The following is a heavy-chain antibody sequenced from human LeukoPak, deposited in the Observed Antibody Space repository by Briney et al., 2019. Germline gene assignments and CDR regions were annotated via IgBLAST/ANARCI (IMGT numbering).Heavy chain of an antibody. Sequence: PGRSLRLSCAASGFTFSSYAMHWVRQAPGKGLEWVAVISYDGSNKYYADSVKGRFTISRDNSKNTLYLQMNSLRAEDTAVYYCASMGDSSGWAPFDYWGQGTLVTVSS. V-gene: IGHV3-30-3*01. D-gene: IGHD6-19*01. CDR2: ISYDGSNK. CDR3: ASMGDSSGWAPFDY. CDR1: GFTFSSYA. J-gene: IGHJ4*02.